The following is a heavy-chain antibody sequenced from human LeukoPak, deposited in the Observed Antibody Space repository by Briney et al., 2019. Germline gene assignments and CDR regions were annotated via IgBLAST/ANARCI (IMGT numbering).Heavy chain of an antibody. CDR2: ISTSGST. J-gene: IGHJ4*02. CDR1: GGSISNYY. D-gene: IGHD1-26*01. CDR3: ARAAGRDTTSGLDIDY. V-gene: IGHV4-4*07. Sequence: SETLSLTCTASGGSISNYYWNWIRQPAGKGLEWIGRISTSGSTKYNPSLKSRVIVSVNTSKNQFSLKLSSVTAADTAVYYCARAAGRDTTSGLDIDYWGQGTLVTVSS.